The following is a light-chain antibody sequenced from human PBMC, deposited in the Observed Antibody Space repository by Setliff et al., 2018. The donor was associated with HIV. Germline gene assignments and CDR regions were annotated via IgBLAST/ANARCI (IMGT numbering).Light chain of an antibody. V-gene: IGLV2-23*02. CDR2: EVS. CDR1: SSDVGSYNL. CDR3: CSYAGSAYVI. J-gene: IGLJ2*01. Sequence: QSALTQPASVSGSPGQSITISCTGTSSDVGSYNLVSWYQQHPGRAPKLMIYEVSTRPSGVSNRFSGSKSGNTASLTISGLQADDETDYYCCSYAGSAYVIFGGGTKVTVL.